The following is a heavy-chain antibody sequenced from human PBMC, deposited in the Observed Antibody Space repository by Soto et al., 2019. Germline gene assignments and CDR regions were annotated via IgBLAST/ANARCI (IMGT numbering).Heavy chain of an antibody. CDR2: INSDGSST. D-gene: IGHD3-16*01. J-gene: IGHJ6*03. V-gene: IGHV3-74*01. Sequence: GGSLRLSCAASGFTFSSYWMHWVRQAPGKGLVWVSRINSDGSSTSYADSVKGRFTISRDNAKNTLYLQMNSLRAEDTAVYYCARGDPQKWGDYYYMDVWGKGTTVTVSS. CDR3: ARGDPQKWGDYYYMDV. CDR1: GFTFSSYW.